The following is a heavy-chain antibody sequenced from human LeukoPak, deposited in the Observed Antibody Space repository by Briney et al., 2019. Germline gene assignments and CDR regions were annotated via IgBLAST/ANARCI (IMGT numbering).Heavy chain of an antibody. CDR1: GLTFRLYG. J-gene: IGHJ5*02. CDR2: ILNDGSNR. CDR3: ARDGVNWGIDL. V-gene: IGHV3-33*01. Sequence: GGSLRLSCAASGLTFRLYGMHWVRQAPGKGLEWVAVILNDGSNRYYADSVKGRFTVSRDNSKNTVFLQVNSLRADDTAVYYCARDGVNWGIDLWGQGTLVIVSS. D-gene: IGHD7-27*01.